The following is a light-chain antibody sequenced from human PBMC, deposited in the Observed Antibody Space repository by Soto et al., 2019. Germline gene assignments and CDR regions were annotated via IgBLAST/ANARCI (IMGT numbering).Light chain of an antibody. J-gene: IGKJ2*01. V-gene: IGKV3-20*01. Sequence: EIVLTQSPGTLSLSPGERATFSCRASQTVSSSFLAWYQQKPGQAPRLLMYGASSRATGIPDRFSGSGSGTDFTLTISRLEPEDFAVYYCQQYGSSPYTFGQVTKLEIK. CDR2: GAS. CDR3: QQYGSSPYT. CDR1: QTVSSSF.